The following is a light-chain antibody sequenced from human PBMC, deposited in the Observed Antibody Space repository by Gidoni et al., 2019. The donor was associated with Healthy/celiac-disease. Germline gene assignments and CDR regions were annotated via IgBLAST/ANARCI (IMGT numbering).Light chain of an antibody. V-gene: IGKV1-5*03. J-gene: IGKJ4*01. Sequence: DIQMTQSPSPLSASVGDRVTITCRASQSISSWLAWYQQKPGKAPKLLIYKASSLESGVPSRFSGSGSGTEFTLTISSLQPDDFATYYCQQYNSYPSTFGGGTKVEIK. CDR3: QQYNSYPST. CDR2: KAS. CDR1: QSISSW.